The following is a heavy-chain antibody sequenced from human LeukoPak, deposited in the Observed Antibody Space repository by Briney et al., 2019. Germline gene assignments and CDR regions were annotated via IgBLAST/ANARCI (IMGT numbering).Heavy chain of an antibody. CDR3: ARDRRFDFWSGYSMPVSPPALGGQYNWFDP. CDR1: GGTFSSYT. V-gene: IGHV1-69*04. D-gene: IGHD3-3*01. Sequence: SVKVSCKASGGTFSSYTISWVRQAPGQGLEWTGRIIPILGIANYAQKFQGRVTITADKSTSTAYMDLSSLRSEDTAVYYCARDRRFDFWSGYSMPVSPPALGGQYNWFDPWGRGTLVTVSS. J-gene: IGHJ5*02. CDR2: IIPILGIA.